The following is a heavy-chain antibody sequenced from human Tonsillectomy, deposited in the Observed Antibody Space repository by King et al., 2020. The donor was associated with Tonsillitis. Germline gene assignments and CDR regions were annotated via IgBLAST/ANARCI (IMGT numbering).Heavy chain of an antibody. CDR3: AKGAESSSWWGVQGSYYFDY. CDR1: GFTFSSYA. Sequence: VQLVESGGGLVQPGGSLRLSCAASGFTFSSYAMSWVRQAPGKGLEWVSAISGSGGSTYYADSVKGRFTISRDNSKNTLYLQMNSLRAEDTAVYYCAKGAESSSWWGVQGSYYFDYWGQGTLVTVSS. J-gene: IGHJ4*02. D-gene: IGHD6-13*01. V-gene: IGHV3-23*04. CDR2: ISGSGGST.